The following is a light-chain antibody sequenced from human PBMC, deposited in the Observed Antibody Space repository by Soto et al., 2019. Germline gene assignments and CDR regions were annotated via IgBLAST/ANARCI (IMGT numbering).Light chain of an antibody. V-gene: IGKV3-20*01. J-gene: IGKJ5*01. CDR2: GAS. CDR3: QQYGSSPIT. CDR1: QSVSSSY. Sequence: EIVLTQSPATLTLSPGERATLSCRSSQSVSSSYLAWYQQKPGQAPRLLISGASSRATGIPDRFSGSGSGTDFTLTISRLEPEDFAVYYCQQYGSSPITFGQGTRLEIK.